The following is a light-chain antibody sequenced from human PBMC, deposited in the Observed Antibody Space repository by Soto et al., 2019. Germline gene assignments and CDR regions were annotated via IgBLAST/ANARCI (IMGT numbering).Light chain of an antibody. V-gene: IGKV3-20*01. J-gene: IGKJ5*01. CDR1: QGVFSNF. Sequence: EIVLTQSPGTLSLSPGERATLSCRASQGVFSNFLAWYQQKPGQAPRLLIYGASSRATAIPARFSGSGSGTDFTLTISRLEPEDFEVYFCQQDGSSPITFGQGTRLEMK. CDR3: QQDGSSPIT. CDR2: GAS.